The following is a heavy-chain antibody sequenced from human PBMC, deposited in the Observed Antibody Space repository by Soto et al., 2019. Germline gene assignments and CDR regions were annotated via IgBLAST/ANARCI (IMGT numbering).Heavy chain of an antibody. Sequence: QVQLVQSGAEVKKPGSSVKVSCKASGGTFSSYAISWVRQAPGQGLEWMGGIIPIFGTANYAQKFQGRVTSTADKSRSTAYMELSSLRSEDTAVYYCAREEVGYCSGGSCYPVSDYWGQGTLVTVSS. CDR2: IIPIFGTA. D-gene: IGHD2-15*01. CDR3: AREEVGYCSGGSCYPVSDY. CDR1: GGTFSSYA. V-gene: IGHV1-69*06. J-gene: IGHJ4*02.